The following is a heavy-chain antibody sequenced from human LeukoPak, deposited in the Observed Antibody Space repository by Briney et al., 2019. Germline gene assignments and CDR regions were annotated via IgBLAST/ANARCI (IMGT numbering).Heavy chain of an antibody. J-gene: IGHJ4*02. CDR2: IKSKTDGGTT. D-gene: IGHD3-10*01. CDR1: GFTFSNAW. V-gene: IGHV3-15*01. CDR3: TLPWGSGSYYDY. Sequence: GGSLRLSCAASGFTFSNAWLNWVRQAPGKGLEWVGHIKSKTDGGTTDYAAPVKGRFTISGDDSKNTLFLQMNSLKTEDTAVYYCTLPWGSGSYYDYWGQGTLVTVSS.